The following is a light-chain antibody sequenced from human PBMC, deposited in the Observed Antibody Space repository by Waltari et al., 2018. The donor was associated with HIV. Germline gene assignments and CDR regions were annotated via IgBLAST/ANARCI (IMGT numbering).Light chain of an antibody. CDR1: QIVWRNY. J-gene: IGKJ1*01. V-gene: IGKV3-20*01. Sequence: VLTQSPGTLSLSPGERATLSCRASQIVWRNYLAWYQQKPGQAPRLLVFGASSRAIGIPDRFSGSGSGTDFTLTISRLEPEDFAVYYCQQYGSSAWTFGQGTKVEIK. CDR2: GAS. CDR3: QQYGSSAWT.